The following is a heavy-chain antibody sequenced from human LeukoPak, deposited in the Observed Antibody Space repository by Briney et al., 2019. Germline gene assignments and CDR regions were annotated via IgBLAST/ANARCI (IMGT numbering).Heavy chain of an antibody. J-gene: IGHJ4*02. CDR1: GFTFSSYW. CDR2: IKQDGSEK. Sequence: GGSLRLSCAASGFTFSSYWMSWVRQAPGKGLEWVANIKQDGSEKYYVDSVKGRFTISRDNAKNSLYLQMNSLRAEDTAVYYCAKDGGYFDWLPSYFDYWGQGTLVTVSS. D-gene: IGHD3-9*01. CDR3: AKDGGYFDWLPSYFDY. V-gene: IGHV3-7*01.